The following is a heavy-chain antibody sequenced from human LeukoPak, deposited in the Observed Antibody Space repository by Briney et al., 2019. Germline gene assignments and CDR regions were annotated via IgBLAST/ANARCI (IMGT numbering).Heavy chain of an antibody. J-gene: IGHJ5*02. CDR2: ISGDGGST. Sequence: GGSLRLSCAASGFTFSSYEMHWVRQAPGKGLEWVSLISGDGGSTYYADSVKGRFTISRDNSKNSLYLQMNSLRTEDTALYYCARELRFNWFDPWGQGTLVTVSS. V-gene: IGHV3-43*02. CDR1: GFTFSSYE. CDR3: ARELRFNWFDP. D-gene: IGHD3-16*01.